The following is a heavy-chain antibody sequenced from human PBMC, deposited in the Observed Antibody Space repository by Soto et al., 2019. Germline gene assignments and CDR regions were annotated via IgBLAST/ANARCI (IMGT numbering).Heavy chain of an antibody. CDR1: GYTFTSCA. V-gene: IGHV1-3*01. Sequence: ASVKVSCKASGYTFTSCAMHCVRQAPGQRLEWMGWINAGNGNTKYSQKFQGRVTITRDTSASTAYMELSSLRSEDTAVYYCARVRISSGWSTFDYWGQGTLVTVSS. J-gene: IGHJ4*02. CDR3: ARVRISSGWSTFDY. CDR2: INAGNGNT. D-gene: IGHD6-19*01.